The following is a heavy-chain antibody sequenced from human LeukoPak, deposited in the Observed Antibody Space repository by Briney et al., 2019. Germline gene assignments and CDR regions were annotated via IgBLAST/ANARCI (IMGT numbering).Heavy chain of an antibody. D-gene: IGHD6-13*01. CDR2: ISGPGGAT. V-gene: IGHV3-23*01. CDR1: GFTFSSSA. J-gene: IGHJ4*02. CDR3: AKSHLYSSSPNYFDY. Sequence: GGSLRLSCAASGFTFSSSAMSWVRQAPGKGLEWVSAISGPGGATYYADSVKGRFTTSRDNSKNTLYVQMNSLRAEDTAVYYCAKSHLYSSSPNYFDYWGQGTLVTVSA.